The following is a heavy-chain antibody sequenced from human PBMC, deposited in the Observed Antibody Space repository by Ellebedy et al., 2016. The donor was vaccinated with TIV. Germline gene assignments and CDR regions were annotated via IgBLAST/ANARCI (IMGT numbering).Heavy chain of an antibody. CDR2: IYSGGST. V-gene: IGHV3-66*01. J-gene: IGHJ6*02. CDR1: GFTVSSNY. Sequence: GGSLRLSCAASGFTVSSNYMSWVRQAPGKGLEWVSVIYSGGSTYYADSVKGRFTISRDNSKNTLYLQMNSLRAEDTAVYYCARSVGGELVMPIPYYYYGMDVWGQGTTVTVSS. D-gene: IGHD2-21*01. CDR3: ARSVGGELVMPIPYYYYGMDV.